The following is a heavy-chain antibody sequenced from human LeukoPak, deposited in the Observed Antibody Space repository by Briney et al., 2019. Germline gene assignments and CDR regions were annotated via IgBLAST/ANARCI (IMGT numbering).Heavy chain of an antibody. CDR3: ITPLPYSAQ. Sequence: GGSLRLSCAASGFMFSSDAMHWVRQAPGKGLEWVGRIKPKTDGETTEYAAPVKGRFSISRDDSKNMLYLQMNSLKTEDTAVYYCITPLPYSAQGGQGTLVTVSS. V-gene: IGHV3-15*07. D-gene: IGHD2-21*01. CDR1: GFMFSSDA. J-gene: IGHJ4*02. CDR2: IKPKTDGETT.